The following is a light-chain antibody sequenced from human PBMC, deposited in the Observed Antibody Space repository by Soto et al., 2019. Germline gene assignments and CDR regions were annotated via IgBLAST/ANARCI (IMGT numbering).Light chain of an antibody. Sequence: QSALTQPASVSGSPGQSITISCTGSSSDVGSYNLVSWYQQYPGKAPKLMIFEGNKRPSGVSSRFSASKSGNTASLTISGLQAEDEADYYCWSYAGRRTFEVFGGGTTLTVL. CDR2: EGN. CDR1: SSDVGSYNL. CDR3: WSYAGRRTFEV. V-gene: IGLV2-23*03. J-gene: IGLJ2*01.